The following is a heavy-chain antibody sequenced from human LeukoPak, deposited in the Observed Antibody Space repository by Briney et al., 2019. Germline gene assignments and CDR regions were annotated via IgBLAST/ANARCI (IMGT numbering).Heavy chain of an antibody. CDR3: ARGGATYYFGSSGYYYPTFDY. CDR2: INPNSGGT. D-gene: IGHD3-22*01. Sequence: GASVKVSCKASGYTFTGYYMHWVRQAPGQGLEWMGWINPNSGGTNYAQKFQGRVTMTRDTSISTAYMELSRLRSDDTAVYYCARGGATYYFGSSGYYYPTFDYWGQGTLVTVSS. V-gene: IGHV1-2*02. J-gene: IGHJ4*02. CDR1: GYTFTGYY.